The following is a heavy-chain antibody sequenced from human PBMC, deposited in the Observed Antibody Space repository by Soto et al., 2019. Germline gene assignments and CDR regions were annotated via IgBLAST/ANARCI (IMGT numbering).Heavy chain of an antibody. CDR3: ARADYSSSNFDY. J-gene: IGHJ4*02. CDR2: IKQDGSEK. D-gene: IGHD6-13*01. Sequence: PGGPLRLSCATFGFTFWIYWMICVLHASGKGLEWVANIKQDGSEKYYVDSVKGRFTISRDNAKNSLYLQMNSLRAEATAVYYCARADYSSSNFDYWGQGTLVTVSS. V-gene: IGHV3-7*01. CDR1: GFTFWIYW.